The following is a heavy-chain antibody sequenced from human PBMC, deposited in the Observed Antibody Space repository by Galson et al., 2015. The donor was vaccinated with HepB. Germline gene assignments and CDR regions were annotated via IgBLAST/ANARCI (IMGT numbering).Heavy chain of an antibody. Sequence: SVKVSCKASGGTFNNFALNWVRQAPGQGLEWMGGIVPMLDRANYAQRFQGRVTITADKSTSTAYMDVSSLRSADTAVYFCAGRRYYDGSDYVPAFEIWGQGTMVTVSS. J-gene: IGHJ3*02. D-gene: IGHD3-22*01. CDR1: GGTFNNFA. CDR2: IVPMLDRA. V-gene: IGHV1-69*10. CDR3: AGRRYYDGSDYVPAFEI.